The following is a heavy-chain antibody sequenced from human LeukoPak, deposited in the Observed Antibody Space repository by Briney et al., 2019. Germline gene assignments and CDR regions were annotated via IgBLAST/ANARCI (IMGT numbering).Heavy chain of an antibody. CDR1: GFTFSDSA. CDR3: TSSAVAVPY. J-gene: IGHJ4*02. D-gene: IGHD6-19*01. Sequence: GGSLRLSCAASGFTFSDSAMHWVRQASGKGLEWLGRIRSKANTYATAYAASVKGRFTISRDDSKNTAYLQMNSLKTEDTAVYYCTSSAVAVPYWGQGTLVTVSS. V-gene: IGHV3-73*01. CDR2: IRSKANTYAT.